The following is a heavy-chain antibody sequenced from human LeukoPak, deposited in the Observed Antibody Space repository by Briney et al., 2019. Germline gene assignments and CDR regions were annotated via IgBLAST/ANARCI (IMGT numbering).Heavy chain of an antibody. CDR3: TQNLVAAAGDH. J-gene: IGHJ4*02. CDR2: IKPDGSVG. V-gene: IGHV3-7*01. D-gene: IGHD6-13*01. CDR1: GFTFSSYW. Sequence: PGGSLRLSCAASGFTFSSYWMTWVRQAPGKGLEWVANIKPDGSVGYYVDSVRGRFIISRDNAGNSLYLQMNSLRVEDTAVYYCTQNLVAAAGDHWGQGTLVIVSS.